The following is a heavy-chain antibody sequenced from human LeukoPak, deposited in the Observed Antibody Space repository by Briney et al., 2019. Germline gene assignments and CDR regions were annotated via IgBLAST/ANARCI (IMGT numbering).Heavy chain of an antibody. CDR2: IYYSGST. J-gene: IGHJ5*02. CDR3: ARERYSGWGFDP. Sequence: SQTLSLTCTVSGGSISSGGYYWSWIRQHPGKGLEWIGYIYYSGSTNYNPSLKSRVTISVDTSKNQFSLKLSSVTAADTAVYYCARERYSGWGFDPWGQGTLVTVSS. V-gene: IGHV4-61*08. D-gene: IGHD1-26*01. CDR1: GGSISSGGYY.